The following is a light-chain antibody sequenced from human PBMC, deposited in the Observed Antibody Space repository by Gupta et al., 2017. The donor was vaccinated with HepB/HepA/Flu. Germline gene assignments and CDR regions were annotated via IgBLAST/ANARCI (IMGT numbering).Light chain of an antibody. Sequence: EDRVTISCRTSQGISSYLAWYQQKPGKAPELLIYAASTLQSGVPSRFSGSGSGTDFTLTISCLQSEDFATYYCQQYYSFPPTFGQGTKVEIK. CDR1: QGISSY. J-gene: IGKJ1*01. CDR3: QQYYSFPPT. CDR2: AAS. V-gene: IGKV1D-8*01.